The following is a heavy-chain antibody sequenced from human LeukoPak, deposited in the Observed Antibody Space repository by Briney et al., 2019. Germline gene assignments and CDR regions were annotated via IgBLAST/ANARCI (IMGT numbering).Heavy chain of an antibody. Sequence: GASVKVSCKASGGTFSSYAISWVRQAPGQGLEWMGRIIPILGIANYAQKFQGRVTITADKSTSTAYMELRSLRSDDTAVYYCARDPAYYYDSSGPNPSLFDYWGQGTLVTVSS. CDR3: ARDPAYYYDSSGPNPSLFDY. V-gene: IGHV1-69*04. D-gene: IGHD3-22*01. J-gene: IGHJ4*02. CDR2: IIPILGIA. CDR1: GGTFSSYA.